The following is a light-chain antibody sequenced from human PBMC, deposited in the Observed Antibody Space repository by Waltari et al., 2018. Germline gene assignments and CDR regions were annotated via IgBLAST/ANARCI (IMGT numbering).Light chain of an antibody. Sequence: DIVMTQSPDSLAVSLGERATINCRSSQSILDNSNNKTTLTWYQQKPGQAPKLLIYWASTREAGVPARFSGSGSGTHFTLTISSLQAEDVAVYYCQQHYSSPLTFGGGTKVEL. CDR1: QSILDNSNNKTT. V-gene: IGKV4-1*01. CDR2: WAS. J-gene: IGKJ4*01. CDR3: QQHYSSPLT.